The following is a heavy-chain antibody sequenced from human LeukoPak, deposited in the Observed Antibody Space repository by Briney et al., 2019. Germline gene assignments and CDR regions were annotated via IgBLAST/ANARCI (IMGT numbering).Heavy chain of an antibody. V-gene: IGHV3-74*01. CDR3: ASASSHRIAAGGDY. D-gene: IGHD6-13*01. CDR1: GFTFNDYA. CDR2: INSDGSSR. Sequence: GSLRLSCATSGFTFNDYAMNWVRQAPGKGLVWVSRINSDGSSRNYADSVKGRFTISRDNAKNTLYLQMNSLRAEDTAVYYCASASSHRIAAGGDYWGQGTLVTVSS. J-gene: IGHJ4*02.